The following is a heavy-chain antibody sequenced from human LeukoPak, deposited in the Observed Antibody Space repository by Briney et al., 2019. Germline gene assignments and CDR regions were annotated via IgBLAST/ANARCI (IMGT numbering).Heavy chain of an antibody. Sequence: PGGSLRLSCAASGFTFNIYAMSRVRQAPGKGLEWVSVIYNDGSTFYADSVRGRFTVSRDNSKNTLYLQMNSLRAEDTAVYYCARGYSSPDYWGQGTLVTVSS. J-gene: IGHJ4*02. V-gene: IGHV3-66*01. CDR3: ARGYSSPDY. D-gene: IGHD6-13*01. CDR2: IYNDGST. CDR1: GFTFNIYA.